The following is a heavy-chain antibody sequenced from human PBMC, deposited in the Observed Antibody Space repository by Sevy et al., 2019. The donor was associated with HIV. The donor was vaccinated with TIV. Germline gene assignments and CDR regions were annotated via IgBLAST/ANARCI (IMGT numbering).Heavy chain of an antibody. Sequence: GGSLRLSCKTVGFAFTGFYIHWVRQAPGQGLEWMGRINPISGATDDSHKFQGRVTMTRDTSISTAYMHISSLRSDDTAVYYCARAPTDFWTGGIDVWGQGTVVTVSS. CDR2: INPISGAT. J-gene: IGHJ6*02. CDR3: ARAPTDFWTGGIDV. CDR1: GFAFTGFY. V-gene: IGHV1-2*06. D-gene: IGHD3-3*01.